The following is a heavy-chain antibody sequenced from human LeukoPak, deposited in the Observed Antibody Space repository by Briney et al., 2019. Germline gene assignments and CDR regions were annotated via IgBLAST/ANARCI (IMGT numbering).Heavy chain of an antibody. V-gene: IGHV1-2*02. CDR3: ARGGPPKTWIQLWGWFDP. D-gene: IGHD5-18*01. Sequence: GSVRVSFMASGDTFTVYYMHWGRQAPGQGGERMGWINADSGGTNYAEKFQGRVTMTRDTSISTAYIELSRLRSDDTAVYYCARGGPPKTWIQLWGWFDPWGQGTLVTVSS. CDR2: INADSGGT. J-gene: IGHJ5*02. CDR1: GDTFTVYY.